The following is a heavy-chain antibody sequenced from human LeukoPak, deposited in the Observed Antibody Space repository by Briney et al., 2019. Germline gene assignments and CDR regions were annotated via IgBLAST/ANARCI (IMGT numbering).Heavy chain of an antibody. CDR1: GGSFSGYY. Sequence: SETLSLTCAVYGGSFSGYYWSWIRQPPGKGLEWIGEINHSGSTNYNPSLKSRVTISVDTSKNQFSLKLSSVTAADTAVYYCARGWGRALGAFDIWGQGTMVTVSS. V-gene: IGHV4-34*01. D-gene: IGHD7-27*01. J-gene: IGHJ3*02. CDR2: INHSGST. CDR3: ARGWGRALGAFDI.